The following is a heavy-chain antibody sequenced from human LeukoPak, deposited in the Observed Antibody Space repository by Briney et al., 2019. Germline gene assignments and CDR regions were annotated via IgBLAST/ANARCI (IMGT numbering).Heavy chain of an antibody. Sequence: ASVTVSCKASGYTFTVYYMHWVRQAPGQGLEWMGWINPNSGGTNYAQKFQGRVTMTRDTSISTAYMELSRLRSDDTAVYYCARGRCSSTKQGNCLWFDPWGQGTLVTVSS. CDR2: INPNSGGT. J-gene: IGHJ5*02. V-gene: IGHV1-2*02. CDR1: GYTFTVYY. CDR3: ARGRCSSTKQGNCLWFDP. D-gene: IGHD2-2*01.